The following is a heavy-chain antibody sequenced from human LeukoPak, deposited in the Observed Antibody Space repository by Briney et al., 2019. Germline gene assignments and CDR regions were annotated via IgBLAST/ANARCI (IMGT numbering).Heavy chain of an antibody. CDR2: ISLDTHSR. CDR3: VKDAGRSVTGSVGFFDF. Sequence: GGSLRLSRAASGFKFDEYTIHWVRRAPGKGLEWVSLISLDTHSRYYSDSVKGRFTISRDNNRNSLYLQMNSLRREDTALYYCVKDAGRSVTGSVGFFDFWGQGNLVIVSS. D-gene: IGHD1-26*01. V-gene: IGHV3-43*01. J-gene: IGHJ4*02. CDR1: GFKFDEYT.